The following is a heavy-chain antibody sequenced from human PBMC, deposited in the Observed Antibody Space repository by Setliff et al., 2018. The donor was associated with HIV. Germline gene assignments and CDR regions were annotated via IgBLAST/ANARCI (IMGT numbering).Heavy chain of an antibody. V-gene: IGHV6-1*01. CDR1: GDSVSSNNAA. D-gene: IGHD2-8*02. Sequence: PSQTLSLTCAISGDSVSSNNAAWNWIRQSPLRGLEWLGRTYYRSKWYFDYAVSVKSRIIINPDTSKNQFSLHLNSVTPEDTAVYYCVKDAYSTGKPGISWGQGTQVTVSS. CDR2: TYYRSKWYF. J-gene: IGHJ4*02. CDR3: VKDAYSTGKPGIS.